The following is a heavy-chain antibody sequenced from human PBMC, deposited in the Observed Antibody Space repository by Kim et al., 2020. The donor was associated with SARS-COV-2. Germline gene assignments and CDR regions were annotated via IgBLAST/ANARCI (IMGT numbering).Heavy chain of an antibody. J-gene: IGHJ3*02. Sequence: SVKVSCKASGYTFTYRYLHWVRQAPGQALEWMGWITPFNGNTNYAQKFQDRVTITRDRSMSTAYMELSSLRSEDTAMYYCARSCSGGSCYSGPQGAFDIWGQGTMVTVSS. CDR3: ARSCSGGSCYSGPQGAFDI. CDR1: GYTFTYRY. CDR2: ITPFNGNT. V-gene: IGHV1-45*02. D-gene: IGHD2-15*01.